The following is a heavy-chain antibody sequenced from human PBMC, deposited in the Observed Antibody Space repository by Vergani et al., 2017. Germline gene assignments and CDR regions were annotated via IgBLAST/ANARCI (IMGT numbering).Heavy chain of an antibody. CDR2: IDNSGRGI. Sequence: EVHLLESGGGLRQSGGSLKLLCAASGFTFSTYAMSWVRQVPGKGLEGVATIDNSGRGIYYKDSVKGHFAISRDNSKSTLFLQMNRLSAENTALYYCAKGRASLDLWGEHFQHWGRGTLVSVSS. J-gene: IGHJ1*01. CDR3: AKGRASLDLWGEHFQH. D-gene: IGHD3-16*01. V-gene: IGHV3-23*01. CDR1: GFTFSTYA.